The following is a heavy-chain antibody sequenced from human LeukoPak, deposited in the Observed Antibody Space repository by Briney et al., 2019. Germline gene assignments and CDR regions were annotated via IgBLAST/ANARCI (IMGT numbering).Heavy chain of an antibody. Sequence: GGSLRLSCAASGFTFSSYGMHWVRQAPGKGLERVAVISYDGSNKYYADSVKGRFTISRDNSKNTLYLQMNSLRAEDTAVYYCAKGQGSATDYWGQGTLVTVSS. D-gene: IGHD2-15*01. CDR3: AKGQGSATDY. V-gene: IGHV3-30*18. J-gene: IGHJ4*02. CDR1: GFTFSSYG. CDR2: ISYDGSNK.